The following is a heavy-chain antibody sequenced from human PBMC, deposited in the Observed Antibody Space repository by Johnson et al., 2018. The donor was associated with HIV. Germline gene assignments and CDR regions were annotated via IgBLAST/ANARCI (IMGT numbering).Heavy chain of an antibody. CDR3: ASLVGDTYLNAFDI. J-gene: IGHJ3*02. V-gene: IGHV3-30*04. CDR1: GFTFSSYA. Sequence: QVQLMESGGGVVQPGGSLRLSCAASGFTFSSYAMHWVRQAPGKGLEWVAVISYDGSNKYYADSVTGRFTISRDNSKNTLYLQMNSLRAEDTAVYYCASLVGDTYLNAFDIWGQGTMVTVSS. D-gene: IGHD1-26*01. CDR2: ISYDGSNK.